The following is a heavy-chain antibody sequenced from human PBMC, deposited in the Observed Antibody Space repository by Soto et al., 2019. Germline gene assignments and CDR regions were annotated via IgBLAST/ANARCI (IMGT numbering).Heavy chain of an antibody. Sequence: EVQLLESGGGLVQPGGSLKISCAVSGFTFSSYAMSWVRQAPGKGLEWVSGISGTGRVTNYAESVKGRFIISRDNPKNTLSLEMKSLRAEDTAVYYCAKDVHYDIVTGIEYFDHWGQGTLVTVSS. D-gene: IGHD3-9*01. CDR1: GFTFSSYA. V-gene: IGHV3-23*01. J-gene: IGHJ1*01. CDR2: ISGTGRVT. CDR3: AKDVHYDIVTGIEYFDH.